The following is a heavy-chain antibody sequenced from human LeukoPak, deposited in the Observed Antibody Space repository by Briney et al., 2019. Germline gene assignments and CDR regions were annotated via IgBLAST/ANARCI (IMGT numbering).Heavy chain of an antibody. D-gene: IGHD2-2*01. Sequence: GSLRLSCAASGFTFSSYGMHWVRQAPGKGLEWVAVIWYDGSNKYYADSVKGRFTISRDNSKNTLYLQMNSLRAEDTAVYYCAKDPLSCTSCLGSFEMWGQGTMVTV. CDR3: AKDPLSCTSCLGSFEM. V-gene: IGHV3-33*06. J-gene: IGHJ3*02. CDR1: GFTFSSYG. CDR2: IWYDGSNK.